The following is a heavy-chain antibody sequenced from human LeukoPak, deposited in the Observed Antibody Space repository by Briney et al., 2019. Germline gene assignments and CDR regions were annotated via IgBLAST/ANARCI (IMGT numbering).Heavy chain of an antibody. Sequence: TSETLSLTCTVSGGSISSYYWSWIRQPPGKGLEWIGCIYYSGSTNYNPSLKSRVTISVDTSKNQFSLKLSSVTAADTAVYYCARHQRGYIAARPGFDYWGQGTLVTVSS. CDR2: IYYSGST. V-gene: IGHV4-59*08. D-gene: IGHD6-6*01. CDR1: GGSISSYY. J-gene: IGHJ4*02. CDR3: ARHQRGYIAARPGFDY.